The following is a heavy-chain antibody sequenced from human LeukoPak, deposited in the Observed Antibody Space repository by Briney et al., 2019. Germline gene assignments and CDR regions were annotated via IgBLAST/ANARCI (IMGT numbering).Heavy chain of an antibody. D-gene: IGHD7-27*01. CDR2: INPSGGST. Sequence: ASVKVSCKASGYTFTSYYMHWVRQAPGQGLEWMGIINPSGGSTSYAQKFQGRVTMTRDMSTSTPYMELSSLRSEDTAVYYCARPSTPNWEWCNWFDPWGQGTLVTVSS. CDR1: GYTFTSYY. V-gene: IGHV1-46*01. J-gene: IGHJ5*02. CDR3: ARPSTPNWEWCNWFDP.